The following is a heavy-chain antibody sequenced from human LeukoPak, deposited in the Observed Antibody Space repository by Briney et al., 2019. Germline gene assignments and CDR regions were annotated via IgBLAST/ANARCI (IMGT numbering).Heavy chain of an antibody. CDR2: MNPNSGNT. Sequence: VASVKVSCKASGYTFTSYDINWVRQATGQGLEWMGWMNPNSGNTGYAQKFQGRVTMTRNTSISTAYMELSSPRSEDTAVYYCARGPPNTYYYDSSGAEFDYWGQGTLVTVSS. J-gene: IGHJ4*02. V-gene: IGHV1-8*01. D-gene: IGHD3-22*01. CDR3: ARGPPNTYYYDSSGAEFDY. CDR1: GYTFTSYD.